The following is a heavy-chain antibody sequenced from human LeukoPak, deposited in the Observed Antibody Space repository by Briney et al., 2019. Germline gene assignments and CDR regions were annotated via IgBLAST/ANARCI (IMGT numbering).Heavy chain of an antibody. Sequence: SETLSLTCTVSGGPISSYYWSWIRQPPGKGLEWIGYIYYSGSTNYNPSLKSRVTISVDTSKNQFSLKLSSVTAADTAVYYCARAASGYYSPLHYYYMDVWGKGTTVTVSS. CDR2: IYYSGST. J-gene: IGHJ6*03. D-gene: IGHD3-22*01. CDR1: GGPISSYY. V-gene: IGHV4-59*01. CDR3: ARAASGYYSPLHYYYMDV.